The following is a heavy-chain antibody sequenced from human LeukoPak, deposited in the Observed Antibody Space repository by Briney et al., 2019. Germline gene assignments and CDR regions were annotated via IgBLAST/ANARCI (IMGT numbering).Heavy chain of an antibody. CDR2: ISYDGSNK. J-gene: IGHJ4*02. Sequence: PGRSLRLSCAASGFTFSSYGMHWVRQAPGKGLEWVAVISYDGSNKYYADSVKGRFTISRDNSKNTLYLQMNSLRAEDTAVYYCAKEIRTEITMVRGVLDYWGQGTLVTVPS. V-gene: IGHV3-30*18. CDR3: AKEIRTEITMVRGVLDY. D-gene: IGHD3-10*01. CDR1: GFTFSSYG.